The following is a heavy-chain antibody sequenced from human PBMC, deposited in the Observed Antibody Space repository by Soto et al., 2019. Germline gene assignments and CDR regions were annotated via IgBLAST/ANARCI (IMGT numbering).Heavy chain of an antibody. CDR3: ARDPGFGFGYSYAFAMDV. J-gene: IGHJ6*02. V-gene: IGHV1-18*01. D-gene: IGHD5-18*01. CDR2: ISGYNGNT. Sequence: QVQLVQSGAEVKKPGASVKVSGKASGYTFSNYGISWVRQGPGQGLEWMGWISGYNGNTHYEEKVQDRIKMTTDTSTRTTYLELRSLRSDDTAVYFCARDPGFGFGYSYAFAMDVWGHGTTVTDSS. CDR1: GYTFSNYG.